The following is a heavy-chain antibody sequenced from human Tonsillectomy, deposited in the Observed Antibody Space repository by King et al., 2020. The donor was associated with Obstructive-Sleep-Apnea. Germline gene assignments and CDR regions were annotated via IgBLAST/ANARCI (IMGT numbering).Heavy chain of an antibody. D-gene: IGHD3-9*01. Sequence: ITLKESGPTLVKPTQTLTLTCTFSGFSLSTSGVGVGWIRQPPGKALEWLALIYWDDDKRYSPSLKSRLTITKDTSKNQVVLTMTNMDPVDTATYYCAHMVDYDILTGYSGGYYFDYWGQGTLVTVSS. CDR2: IYWDDDK. V-gene: IGHV2-5*02. J-gene: IGHJ4*02. CDR3: AHMVDYDILTGYSGGYYFDY. CDR1: GFSLSTSGVG.